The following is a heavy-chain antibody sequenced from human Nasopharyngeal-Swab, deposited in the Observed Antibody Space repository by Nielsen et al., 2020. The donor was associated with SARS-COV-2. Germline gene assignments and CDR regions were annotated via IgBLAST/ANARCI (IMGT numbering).Heavy chain of an antibody. Sequence: GESLKISCAASGFTISGYWMHWVRQVPGKGLVWVSRINSDGTITSYADSVRGRFTTSRDNAKNTLYLQMNSLGVEDTGVYHCARDTDFDYWGQGTPVTVSP. V-gene: IGHV3-74*01. J-gene: IGHJ4*02. CDR3: ARDTDFDY. CDR2: INSDGTIT. D-gene: IGHD4-11*01. CDR1: GFTISGYW.